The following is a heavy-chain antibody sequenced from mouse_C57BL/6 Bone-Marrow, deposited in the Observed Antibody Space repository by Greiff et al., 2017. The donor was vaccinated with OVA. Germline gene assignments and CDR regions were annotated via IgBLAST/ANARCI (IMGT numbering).Heavy chain of an antibody. CDR2: ISNGGGST. J-gene: IGHJ3*01. V-gene: IGHV5-12*01. CDR1: GFTFSDYY. CDR3: AREGLVR. Sequence: DVKLVESGGGLVQPGGSLKLSCAASGFTFSDYYMYWVRQTPEKRLEWVAYISNGGGSTYYPDTVKGRFTISRDNAKNTLYLQMSRLKSEDTAMYYCAREGLVRWGQGTLVTVSA. D-gene: IGHD2-10*02.